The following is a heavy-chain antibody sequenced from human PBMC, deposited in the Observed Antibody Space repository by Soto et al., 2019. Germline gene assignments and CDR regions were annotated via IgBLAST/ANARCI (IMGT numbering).Heavy chain of an antibody. CDR2: IVPIFGTA. CDR3: ARRSGRWLQQYYYCYGMDV. Sequence: QVQLVQSGAEVKKPGSSVKVSCKASGGTCSSYAISWVRQAPGQGLEWMGGIVPIFGTANYAQKFQGRVTMTAAESTSTAYRELSSLRSEDTAVYYCARRSGRWLQQYYYCYGMDVWGQGTTVTVSS. J-gene: IGHJ6*02. V-gene: IGHV1-69*12. CDR1: GGTCSSYA. D-gene: IGHD5-12*01.